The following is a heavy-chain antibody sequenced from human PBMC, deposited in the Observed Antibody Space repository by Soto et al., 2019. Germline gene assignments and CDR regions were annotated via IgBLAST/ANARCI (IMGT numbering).Heavy chain of an antibody. CDR1: GFTFSSYS. CDR3: ARANYYGSPGDFDY. CDR2: ISSSSSTI. V-gene: IGHV3-48*01. Sequence: ESGGGLVQPGGSLRLSCAASGFTFSSYSMNWVRQAPAKGLEWVSYISSSSSTIYYADSVNGRFTISRDNAKNSLYLQMNSLRAEDTAVYYCARANYYGSPGDFDYWGQGTLGTVSS. D-gene: IGHD3-10*01. J-gene: IGHJ4*02.